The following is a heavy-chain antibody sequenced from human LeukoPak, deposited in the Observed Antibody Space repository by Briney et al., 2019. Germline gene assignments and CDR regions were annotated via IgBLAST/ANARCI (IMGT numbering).Heavy chain of an antibody. CDR3: ARHIGTYYDY. D-gene: IGHD2-21*01. V-gene: IGHV3-7*01. J-gene: IGHJ4*02. Sequence: GGSLRLSCAASGFPFSTYWMSWVRQAPGKGLEWVANIKQDGSEKYYVDSVKGRFTISRDNAKNSLYLQMNSLRAEDTAVYYCARHIGTYYDYWGQGTLVTVSS. CDR2: IKQDGSEK. CDR1: GFPFSTYW.